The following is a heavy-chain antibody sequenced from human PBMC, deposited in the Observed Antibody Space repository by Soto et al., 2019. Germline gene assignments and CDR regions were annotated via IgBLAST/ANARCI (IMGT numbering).Heavy chain of an antibody. Sequence: QVQLVESGGGVVQPGRSLRLSCAASGFTFSNYAMQWVRQAPGKGLEWVAVISKDGGAKYYTDSVEGRFTISRDNSENTLYLQLNSLILEDTAVYYCAKDGAAAGTFDHWGQGALVSVSS. CDR3: AKDGAAAGTFDH. J-gene: IGHJ4*02. CDR1: GFTFSNYA. V-gene: IGHV3-30*18. D-gene: IGHD6-25*01. CDR2: ISKDGGAK.